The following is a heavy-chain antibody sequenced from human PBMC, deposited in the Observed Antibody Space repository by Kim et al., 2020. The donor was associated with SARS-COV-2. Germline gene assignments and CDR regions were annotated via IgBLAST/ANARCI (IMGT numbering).Heavy chain of an antibody. Sequence: SVKGRFTISSDNSKNPLYLQMNSLRAEDTAVYYCAKYEWERNDPPYYFDYWGQGTLVTVSS. D-gene: IGHD1-26*01. V-gene: IGHV3-23*01. CDR3: AKYEWERNDPPYYFDY. J-gene: IGHJ4*02.